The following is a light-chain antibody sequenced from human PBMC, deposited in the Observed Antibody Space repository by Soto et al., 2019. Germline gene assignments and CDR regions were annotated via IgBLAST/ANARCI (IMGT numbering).Light chain of an antibody. Sequence: LTQPRSVSGSPGQSVTISCTGTSSDVGGYNYVSWYQQHPGKAPKLMIYDVTERPSGVPDRFSGSKSGNTASLTISGLQAEDEADYYCCSYAGSYTYVFGSGTKVTVL. V-gene: IGLV2-11*01. CDR2: DVT. CDR3: CSYAGSYTYV. J-gene: IGLJ1*01. CDR1: SSDVGGYNY.